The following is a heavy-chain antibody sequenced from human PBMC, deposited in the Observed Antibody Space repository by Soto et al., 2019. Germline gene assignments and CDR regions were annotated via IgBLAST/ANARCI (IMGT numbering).Heavy chain of an antibody. J-gene: IGHJ6*02. CDR2: VFWDGGE. D-gene: IGHD2-21*02. CDR3: IQSRCGGDCLQSYASYYYYGMDV. Sequence: SGPTLVNPTETLTLTCTFSGFSLTTTGVGVGWISQPPGKALEWLAVVFWDGGERYSPSLKSRLTITKDTSKNQVVLTMTNMDPVDTATYYCIQSRCGGDCLQSYASYYYYGMDVWGQGTTVTVSS. V-gene: IGHV2-5*02. CDR1: GFSLTTTGVG.